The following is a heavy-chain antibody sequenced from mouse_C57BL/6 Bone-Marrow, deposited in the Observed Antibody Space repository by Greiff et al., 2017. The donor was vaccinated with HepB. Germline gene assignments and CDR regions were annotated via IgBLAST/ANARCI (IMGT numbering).Heavy chain of an antibody. J-gene: IGHJ3*01. CDR3: ARDWDYYGSSSFAY. D-gene: IGHD1-1*01. V-gene: IGHV5-4*01. Sequence: EVQLVESGGGLVKPGGSLKLSCAASGFTFSSYAMSWVRQTPEKRLEWVATISDGGSYTYYPENVKGRFTISRENAKNNLYLQMSHLKSEDTAMYYCARDWDYYGSSSFAYWGQGTLVTVSA. CDR1: GFTFSSYA. CDR2: ISDGGSYT.